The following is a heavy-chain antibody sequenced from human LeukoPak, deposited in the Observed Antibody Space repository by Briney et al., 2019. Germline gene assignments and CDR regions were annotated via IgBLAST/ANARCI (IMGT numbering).Heavy chain of an antibody. CDR1: GYTFTGYY. D-gene: IGHD7-27*01. Sequence: SVKVSCKASGYTFTGYYMHWVRQAPGQGLEWMGWINPNSGGTKYAQKVQGRFTMTWDTAISTAYMQLSSLRSDDTAVYYCARDLTGDSQIDYWGQGTLVTVSS. CDR3: ARDLTGDSQIDY. J-gene: IGHJ4*02. V-gene: IGHV1-2*02. CDR2: INPNSGGT.